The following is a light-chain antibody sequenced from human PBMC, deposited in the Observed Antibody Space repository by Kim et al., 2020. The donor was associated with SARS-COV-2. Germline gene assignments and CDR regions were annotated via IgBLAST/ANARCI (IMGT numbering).Light chain of an antibody. Sequence: DIQMTQSPSSLSPSVGDRVTITCQASQEIGNFLNWYQQKPGKAPKLLIYVASNLETGVPSRFSGGGSGTHFTFTISSLQPEDIATYYCQQYDNVPITFGQGTRLEIK. J-gene: IGKJ5*01. CDR3: QQYDNVPIT. CDR1: QEIGNF. V-gene: IGKV1-33*01. CDR2: VAS.